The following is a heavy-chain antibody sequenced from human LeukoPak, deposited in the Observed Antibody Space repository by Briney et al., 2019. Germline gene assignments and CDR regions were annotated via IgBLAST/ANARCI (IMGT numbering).Heavy chain of an antibody. CDR1: GGSVSSYY. CDR3: ARATVTSYYFDY. D-gene: IGHD4-17*01. CDR2: FHDGGST. Sequence: SETLSLTCSVSGGSVSSYYWSWIRQPPGKGLEWIGFFHDGGSTVYNPSFKSRVTISIDTSKNQFSLKLSSVTAADTAVYYCARATVTSYYFDYWGQGTLVTVSS. V-gene: IGHV4-59*08. J-gene: IGHJ4*02.